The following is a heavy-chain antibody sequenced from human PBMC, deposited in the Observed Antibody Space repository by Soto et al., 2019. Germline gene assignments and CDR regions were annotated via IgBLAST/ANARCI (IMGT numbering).Heavy chain of an antibody. CDR2: IIPIFGTA. Sequence: QVQLVQSGAEVKKPGSSVKVSCKASGGTFSSYAISWVRQAPGQGLEWMGGIIPIFGTANYAQKVQGRVTITEDEPKSTSCMELSSLSSEDRAVYYCARAPYYYDSSGYYYFDYWGQGTLVTVSS. V-gene: IGHV1-69*12. CDR3: ARAPYYYDSSGYYYFDY. D-gene: IGHD3-22*01. CDR1: GGTFSSYA. J-gene: IGHJ4*02.